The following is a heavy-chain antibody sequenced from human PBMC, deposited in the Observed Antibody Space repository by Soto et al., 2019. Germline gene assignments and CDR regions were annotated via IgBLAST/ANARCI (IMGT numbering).Heavy chain of an antibody. D-gene: IGHD1-1*01. CDR2: ISYDGSNK. Sequence: PWGSLRLSCAASGFTFSSYVMHWVRQAPVKGLEWVAVISYDGSNKYYADSVKGRFTISRDNSKNTLYLQMNSLTAEDTAVYYCAKDPGEMSTIEEYFDYWGQGTLVTVCS. CDR1: GFTFSSYV. J-gene: IGHJ4*02. CDR3: AKDPGEMSTIEEYFDY. V-gene: IGHV3-30*18.